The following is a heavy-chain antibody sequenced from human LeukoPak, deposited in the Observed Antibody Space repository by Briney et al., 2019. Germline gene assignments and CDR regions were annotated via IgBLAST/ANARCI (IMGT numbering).Heavy chain of an antibody. CDR3: ARGHVPDY. CDR1: GFTFSIYG. J-gene: IGHJ4*02. Sequence: GGSLRLSCAASGFTFSIYGMHWVRQAPGKGLKWVAVIWYDGSNKYYVDSVKGRFTISRDNSKNTLYIQMNSLRAEDTAMYYCARGHVPDYWGQGALVIVSS. V-gene: IGHV3-33*01. CDR2: IWYDGSNK.